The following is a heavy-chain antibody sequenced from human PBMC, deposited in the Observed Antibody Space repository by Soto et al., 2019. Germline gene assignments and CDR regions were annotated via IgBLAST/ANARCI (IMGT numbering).Heavy chain of an antibody. J-gene: IGHJ4*02. Sequence: PSETLSLTCTVSGGSVSSGSYYWSWIRQPPGKGLEWIGSIYYSGSSNYNPSLKSRVSISVDTSKNQFSLKLSSVTAADTAVYYCARHSSSWPIFDYWGQGTLVTVSS. CDR1: GGSVSSGSYY. CDR3: ARHSSSWPIFDY. D-gene: IGHD6-13*01. CDR2: IYYSGSS. V-gene: IGHV4-61*01.